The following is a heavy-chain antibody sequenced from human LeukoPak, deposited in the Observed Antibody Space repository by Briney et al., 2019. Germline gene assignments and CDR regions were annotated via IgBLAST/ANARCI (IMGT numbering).Heavy chain of an antibody. V-gene: IGHV4-59*01. CDR1: GGSISSYY. CDR2: IYYSGST. CDR3: ARVGYDILTGYYPLTL. D-gene: IGHD3-9*01. Sequence: SETLSLTCTVSGGSISSYYWSWIRQPPGKGLEWIGYIYYSGSTNYNPSLKSRVTISVDTSKNQFSLKLSSVTAADTAVYYCARVGYDILTGYYPLTLWGQGTLVTVSS. J-gene: IGHJ4*02.